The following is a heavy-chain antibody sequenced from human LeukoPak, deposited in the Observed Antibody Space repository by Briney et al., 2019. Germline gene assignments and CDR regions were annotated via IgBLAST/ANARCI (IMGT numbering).Heavy chain of an antibody. CDR1: GFTFSNYA. D-gene: IGHD6-13*01. J-gene: IGHJ5*02. CDR2: ISHDGSNK. CDR3: ARAAAETGAFRDNWFDP. Sequence: GRSLRLSCAASGFTFSNYAIHWVRQAPGKGLEWVAVISHDGSNKYYADSVKGRFTISRDNSKNTLYLQMSSLRAEDTALYYCARAAAETGAFRDNWFDPWGQGTLVTVSS. V-gene: IGHV3-30*04.